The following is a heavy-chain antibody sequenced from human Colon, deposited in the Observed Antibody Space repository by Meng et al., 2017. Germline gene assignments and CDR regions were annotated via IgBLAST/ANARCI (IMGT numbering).Heavy chain of an antibody. CDR2: IYDNGYT. J-gene: IGHJ4*02. Sequence: QLHLQESGSRLVKPSQTLALHCAVSGDSVTTTLSSWSWFRQSPGKGLEWIGNIYDNGYTYYNPSLRSRVTISVDRSKNQFSLKLNSVTAADTAVSFCTRGYRVTTSFDSWGQRNLVTVSS. D-gene: IGHD4-17*01. V-gene: IGHV4-30-2*06. CDR3: TRGYRVTTSFDS. CDR1: GDSVTTTLSS.